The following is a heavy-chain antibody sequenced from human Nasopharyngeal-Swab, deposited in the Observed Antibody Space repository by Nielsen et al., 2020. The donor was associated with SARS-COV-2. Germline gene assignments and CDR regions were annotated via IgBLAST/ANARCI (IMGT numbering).Heavy chain of an antibody. CDR1: GFTFSSYA. CDR3: ARVDGWFGELFVDY. V-gene: IGHV3-30-3*01. CDR2: ISYDGSNK. Sequence: GESLKISCAASGFTFSSYAMHWVRQAPGKGLEWVAVISYDGSNKYYADSVKGRFTISRDNSKNTLYLQINSLRAEDTAVYYCARVDGWFGELFVDYWGQGTLVTVSS. J-gene: IGHJ4*02. D-gene: IGHD3-10*01.